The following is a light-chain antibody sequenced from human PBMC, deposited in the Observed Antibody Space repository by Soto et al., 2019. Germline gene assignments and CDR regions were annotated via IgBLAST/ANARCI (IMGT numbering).Light chain of an antibody. CDR2: DAS. V-gene: IGKV3-11*01. Sequence: EILLTQSPATLSLPPGERATLSCRASQSVSTYLAWYQQKPGQAPRLLIYDASNRATAIPARFSGSGSGTDFTLTISTLEPEDFAVYYCQQRSNWPLTFGGGTKVDIK. J-gene: IGKJ4*01. CDR3: QQRSNWPLT. CDR1: QSVSTY.